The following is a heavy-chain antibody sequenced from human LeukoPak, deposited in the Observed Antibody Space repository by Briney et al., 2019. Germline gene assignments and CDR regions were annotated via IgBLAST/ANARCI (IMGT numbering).Heavy chain of an antibody. CDR1: GGSISSYY. Sequence: SETLSLTCTVSGGSISSYYWSWIRQPAGKGLEWIGRIYTSGSTNYNPSLKSRVTMSVDTSKNQFSLKLSSVTAADTAVYYCARESYYYDSSGYRRFDYWGQGTLVTVSS. V-gene: IGHV4-4*07. D-gene: IGHD3-22*01. J-gene: IGHJ4*02. CDR3: ARESYYYDSSGYRRFDY. CDR2: IYTSGST.